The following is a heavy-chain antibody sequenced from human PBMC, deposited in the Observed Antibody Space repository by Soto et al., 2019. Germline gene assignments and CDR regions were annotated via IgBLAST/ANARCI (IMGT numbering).Heavy chain of an antibody. CDR3: ASRGAVAGRIFDY. CDR2: IIPIFGTA. CDR1: GGTFSSYA. V-gene: IGHV1-69*13. J-gene: IGHJ4*02. Sequence: ASVKVSCKASGGTFSSYATSWVRQAPGQGLEWMGGIIPIFGTANYAQKFQGRVTITADESTSTAYMELSSLRSEDTAVYYCASRGAVAGRIFDYWGQGTLVTVSS. D-gene: IGHD6-19*01.